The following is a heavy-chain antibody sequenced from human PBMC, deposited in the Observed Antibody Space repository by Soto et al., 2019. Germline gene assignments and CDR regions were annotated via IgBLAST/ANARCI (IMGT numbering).Heavy chain of an antibody. J-gene: IGHJ3*02. D-gene: IGHD3-16*01. CDR1: GFTFDDYA. CDR2: ISWNSGSI. V-gene: IGHV3-9*01. Sequence: GGSLRLSCAASGFTFDDYAMHWVRQAPGKGLEWVSGISWNSGSIGYADSVKGRFTISRDNAKNSLYLQMNSLRAEDTALYYCAKLQSMILGDAFDIWGQGTMVTVSS. CDR3: AKLQSMILGDAFDI.